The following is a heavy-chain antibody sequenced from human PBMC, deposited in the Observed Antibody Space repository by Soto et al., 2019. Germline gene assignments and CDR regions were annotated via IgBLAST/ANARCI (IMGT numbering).Heavy chain of an antibody. CDR3: LRGGYHYFDY. Sequence: GGSLRLSCAASRFTFSNYGMHWVRQTPGKGLEWVAVISYDGSNKYYADSVKGRFTISRDNSKNTLYLQMNSLRAEDTAVYYWLRGGYHYFDYWGRGPGVTVSS. CDR1: RFTFSNYG. CDR2: ISYDGSNK. V-gene: IGHV3-30*03. D-gene: IGHD1-26*01. J-gene: IGHJ4*02.